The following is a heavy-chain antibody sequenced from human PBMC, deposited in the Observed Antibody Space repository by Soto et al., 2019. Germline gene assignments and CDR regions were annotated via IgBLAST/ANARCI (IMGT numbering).Heavy chain of an antibody. Sequence: TLSLTCTVSGGSISSGDYYWSWIRQPPGKGLEWIGYIYYSGSTYYNPSLKSRVTISVDTSKNQFSLKLSSVTAADTAVYYCARADLVVLSEGVDVVVPAAMYFDYWGQGTLVTVSS. CDR2: IYYSGST. CDR3: ARADLVVLSEGVDVVVPAAMYFDY. V-gene: IGHV4-30-4*01. CDR1: GGSISSGDYY. J-gene: IGHJ4*02. D-gene: IGHD2-2*01.